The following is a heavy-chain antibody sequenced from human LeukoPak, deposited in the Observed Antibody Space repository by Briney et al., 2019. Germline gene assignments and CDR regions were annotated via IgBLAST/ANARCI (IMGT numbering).Heavy chain of an antibody. Sequence: GESLRLSCATSGFSFNRRGMNWIRHPPGKGLEWVSYISPRSETIYYAESVKGRFTVSRDDSKDSLYLQMHTLRAEDTAVYYCARIDGPTVFTYYMDLWGKGTTVTVAS. D-gene: IGHD3-16*01. CDR1: GFSFNRRG. V-gene: IGHV3-48*04. CDR3: ARIDGPTVFTYYMDL. CDR2: ISPRSETI. J-gene: IGHJ6*03.